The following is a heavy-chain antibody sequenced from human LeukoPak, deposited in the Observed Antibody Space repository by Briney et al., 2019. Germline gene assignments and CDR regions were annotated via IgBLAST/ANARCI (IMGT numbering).Heavy chain of an antibody. CDR3: ARGIRGVIIDPPYYFDY. Sequence: PSETLSLTCAVYGGSFSGYYWSWIRQPPGKGLEWIGEINRSGSTNYNPSLKSRVTISVDTSKNQFSLKLSSVTAADTAVYYCARGIRGVIIDPPYYFDYWGQGTLVTVSS. D-gene: IGHD3-10*01. CDR1: GGSFSGYY. V-gene: IGHV4-34*01. J-gene: IGHJ4*02. CDR2: INRSGST.